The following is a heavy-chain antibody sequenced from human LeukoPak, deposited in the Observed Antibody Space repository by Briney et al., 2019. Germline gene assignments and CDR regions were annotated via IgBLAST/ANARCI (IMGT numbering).Heavy chain of an antibody. D-gene: IGHD6-13*01. CDR1: GGSISSYY. V-gene: IGHV4-59*08. CDR3: ARHGATWYPFDP. Sequence: SETLSLTCTVSGGSISSYYWSWIRQPPGRGLEWIGYIYYSGSTNYNLSLKSRVTISVDTSKNQFSLHLRSVTAADTAVYYCARHGATWYPFDPWGQGTLVTVSS. J-gene: IGHJ5*02. CDR2: IYYSGST.